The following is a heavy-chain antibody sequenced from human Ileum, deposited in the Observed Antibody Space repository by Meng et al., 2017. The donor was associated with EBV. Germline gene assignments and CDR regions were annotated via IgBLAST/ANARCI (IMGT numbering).Heavy chain of an antibody. J-gene: IGHJ4*02. CDR2: IYWNDDK. Sequence: HNAFKVSGPTLVEPTETLPLICTFSGFSLSTSGVSVGWIRQPPGKALEWLAVIYWNDDKGYSPSLKSRLTITKDTSKNQVVLTMTNMDPVDTATYYCAHTKHSSGYYYHDYWGQGTLVTVSS. CDR3: AHTKHSSGYYYHDY. V-gene: IGHV2-5*01. D-gene: IGHD3-22*01. CDR1: GFSLSTSGVS.